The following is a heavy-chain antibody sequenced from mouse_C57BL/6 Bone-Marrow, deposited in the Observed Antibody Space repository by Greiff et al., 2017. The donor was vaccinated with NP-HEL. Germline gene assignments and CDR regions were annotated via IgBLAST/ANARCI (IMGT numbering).Heavy chain of an antibody. J-gene: IGHJ3*01. V-gene: IGHV1-55*01. CDR2: IYPGSGST. CDR3: ARRGYYDYDDTFAY. CDR1: GYTFTSYW. Sequence: QVQLQQPGAELVKPGASVKMSCKASGYTFTSYWITWVKQRPGQGLEWIGDIYPGSGSTNYNEKFKSKATLTVDTSSSTAYMQLSSLTSEDSAVYYGARRGYYDYDDTFAYWGQGTLVTVSA. D-gene: IGHD2-4*01.